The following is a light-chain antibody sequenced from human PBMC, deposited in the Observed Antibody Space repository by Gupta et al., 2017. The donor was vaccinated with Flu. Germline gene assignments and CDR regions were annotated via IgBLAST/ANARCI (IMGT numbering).Light chain of an antibody. J-gene: IGKJ3*01. CDR2: ATS. CDR1: QTGRDNN. V-gene: IGKV3-15*01. Sequence: ATLSCRASQTGRDNNLAWYQQKPGQAPRLLISATSTRATGIPVRLSGSGSGTQFTLTITSLQSEDFAVYYCQQYNDWPPLVTFGPGTRVEIK. CDR3: QQYNDWPPLVT.